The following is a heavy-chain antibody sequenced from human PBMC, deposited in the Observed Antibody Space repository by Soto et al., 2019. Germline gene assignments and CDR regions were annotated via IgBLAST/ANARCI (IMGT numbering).Heavy chain of an antibody. D-gene: IGHD3-10*01. Sequence: ASVKVSCKASGDTFTSYDIYWVRQTTGQGPEWMGWMNPSNGKTAYAQKFQGRVTMTRDTSISTAYMELSSLRSEDTAVYYCARFDYGSGDGWFASWGQGTLVTVSS. CDR3: ARFDYGSGDGWFAS. J-gene: IGHJ5*01. CDR2: MNPSNGKT. V-gene: IGHV1-8*01. CDR1: GDTFTSYD.